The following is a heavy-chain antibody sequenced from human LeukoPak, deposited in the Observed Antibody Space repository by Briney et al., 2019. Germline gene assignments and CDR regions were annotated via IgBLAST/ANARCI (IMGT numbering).Heavy chain of an antibody. CDR3: ARPFIETPSLGALDY. Sequence: ASVKVSCKASGYXFTDYYIHWVRQAPGQGLEWMGWINPDSGGTNYAQNFQGRVTMTRDTSISTAYMELSRLRSDDTAVYYCARPFIETPSLGALDYWGQGTLVTVSS. V-gene: IGHV1-2*02. CDR1: GYXFTDYY. D-gene: IGHD4-23*01. J-gene: IGHJ4*02. CDR2: INPDSGGT.